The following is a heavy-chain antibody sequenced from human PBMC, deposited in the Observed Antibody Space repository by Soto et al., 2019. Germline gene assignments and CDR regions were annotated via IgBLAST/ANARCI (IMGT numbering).Heavy chain of an antibody. J-gene: IGHJ3*02. CDR2: ISAYNGNT. V-gene: IGHV1-18*01. CDR3: AREGGGYGGDPFDI. CDR1: GYTFANYG. D-gene: IGHD6-19*01. Sequence: QVQLVQSGTEVKKPGASVKVSCKASGYTFANYGVSWVRQAPGQGLEWMGWISAYNGNTDYAQKLQGRVTLTTDTSTSTAYMELRSLRYDATAMYYCAREGGGYGGDPFDIWGQGTMVTVSS.